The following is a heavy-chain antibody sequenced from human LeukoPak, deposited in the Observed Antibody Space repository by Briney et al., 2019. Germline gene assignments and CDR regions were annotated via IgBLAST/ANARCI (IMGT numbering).Heavy chain of an antibody. CDR1: GGSFSGYY. CDR2: INHSGST. Sequence: PSETLSLTCAVYGGSFSGYYWSWIRQPPGKGLEWIGEINHSGSTNYNPSLKSRVTISVDTSKNQFSLKLSSVTAADTAVYYCARGSRACSSTSCYLFDMYYYYGMDVWGQGTTVTVSS. V-gene: IGHV4-34*01. D-gene: IGHD2-2*01. CDR3: ARGSRACSSTSCYLFDMYYYYGMDV. J-gene: IGHJ6*02.